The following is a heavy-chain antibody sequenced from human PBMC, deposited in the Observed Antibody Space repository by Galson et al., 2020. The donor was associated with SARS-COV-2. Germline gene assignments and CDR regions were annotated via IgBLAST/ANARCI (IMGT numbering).Heavy chain of an antibody. Sequence: GGSLRLSCEASGFTFDDYTMHWVRQAPGKGLEWVSLISWDGGSTYYADSVKGRFTISRDNSKNSLYLQMNSLRTEDTALYYCAKDMGDRMGYFDYWGQGTLVTVSS. CDR3: AKDMGDRMGYFDY. CDR1: GFTFDDYT. CDR2: ISWDGGST. J-gene: IGHJ4*02. D-gene: IGHD3-16*01. V-gene: IGHV3-43*01.